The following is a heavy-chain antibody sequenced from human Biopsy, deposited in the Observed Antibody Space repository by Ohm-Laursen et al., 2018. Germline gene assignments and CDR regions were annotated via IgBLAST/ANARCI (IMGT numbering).Heavy chain of an antibody. CDR3: ASAGYNPDWNFDL. V-gene: IGHV4-59*12. Sequence: GTLSLTCTVSGGPIDSYYWIWIRQPLGTALEWIGYIYFTGRTSYNPSLKSRVTMSVNTSKKQFSLRLSSVTASDTAVYYCASAGYNPDWNFDLWGRGTRVTVSS. CDR2: IYFTGRT. D-gene: IGHD5-24*01. CDR1: GGPIDSYY. J-gene: IGHJ2*01.